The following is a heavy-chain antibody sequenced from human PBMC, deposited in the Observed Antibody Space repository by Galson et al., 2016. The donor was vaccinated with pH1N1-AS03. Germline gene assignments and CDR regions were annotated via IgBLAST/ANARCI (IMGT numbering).Heavy chain of an antibody. J-gene: IGHJ4*02. V-gene: IGHV3-7*01. CDR3: TSGMVELDY. CDR1: GFRFIDCW. CDR2: IDQDGSEE. Sequence: SLRLSCAASGFRFIDCWMTWVRQAPGKGLEWVANIDQDGSEEYYMDSVEGRFTISRDNAKNSLSLQMNSLRSEDTAVYYCTSGMVELDYWGQGTLVTVSS. D-gene: IGHD3-10*01.